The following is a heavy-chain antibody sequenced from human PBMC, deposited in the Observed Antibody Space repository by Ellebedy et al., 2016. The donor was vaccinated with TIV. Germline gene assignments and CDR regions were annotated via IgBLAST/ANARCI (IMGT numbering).Heavy chain of an antibody. J-gene: IGHJ4*02. CDR3: ARSLINYFGYFDY. CDR1: GGSISSYY. CDR2: IYYSGST. D-gene: IGHD3-10*01. V-gene: IGHV4-59*01. Sequence: MPSETLSLTCTVSGGSISSYYWSWIRQPPGKGLEWIGYIYYSGSTNYNPSLKSRVTISVDTSKNQFSLKLSSVTAADTAVYYCARSLINYFGYFDYWGQGTLVTGSS.